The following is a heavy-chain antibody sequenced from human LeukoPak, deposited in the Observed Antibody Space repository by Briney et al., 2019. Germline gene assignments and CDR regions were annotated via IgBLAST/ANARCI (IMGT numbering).Heavy chain of an antibody. Sequence: PSETLSLTCTVSGGSISSSSYYWCWIRQPPGKGLEWIGSIYYSGSTYYNPSLKSRVTIPVNTSKNQFPLKLSSVTAADTAFYYCASGIDARSDSSDWGQGTLVTVSS. CDR1: GGSISSSSYY. J-gene: IGHJ4*02. D-gene: IGHD6-19*01. V-gene: IGHV4-39*01. CDR3: ASGIDARSDSSD. CDR2: IYYSGST.